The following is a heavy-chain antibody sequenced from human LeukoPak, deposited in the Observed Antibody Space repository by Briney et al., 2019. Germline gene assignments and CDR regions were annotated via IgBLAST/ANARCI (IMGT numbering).Heavy chain of an antibody. V-gene: IGHV4-59*11. D-gene: IGHD6-19*01. CDR1: GGSISSHY. Sequence: SETLSLTCTVSGGSISSHYWSWIRQPPGKELEWIGYIYYSGSTNYNPSLQSRVTISVDTSKNQFSLKLSSVTTADTAVYYCAGERFTVVAGNYYFYGLDVWGHGTTVTVSS. CDR2: IYYSGST. CDR3: AGERFTVVAGNYYFYGLDV. J-gene: IGHJ6*02.